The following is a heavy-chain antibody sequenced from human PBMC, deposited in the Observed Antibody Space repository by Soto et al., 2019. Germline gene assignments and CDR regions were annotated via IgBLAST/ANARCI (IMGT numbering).Heavy chain of an antibody. D-gene: IGHD7-27*01. Sequence: GGSLRLSCAASGFTFTNYVMSWVRQAPGKGLEWVSVISGSGSSTYYADSVKGRFTISRDNSKNTLYLQMNSLRAEDTAVYYCAKKSLGTYFDYWGQGTLVTSPQ. J-gene: IGHJ4*02. CDR2: ISGSGSST. V-gene: IGHV3-23*01. CDR1: GFTFTNYV. CDR3: AKKSLGTYFDY.